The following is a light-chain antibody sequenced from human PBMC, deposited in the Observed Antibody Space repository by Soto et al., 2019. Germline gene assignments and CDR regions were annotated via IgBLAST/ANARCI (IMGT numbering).Light chain of an antibody. Sequence: IVMTQSPGTLSVFPWERATLSCRASQSVSGYLDWFHQKPGQAPRLVLLRIFTRAIGVPARFSGSGSETEFTLTISGLQSEDFAIYYCKQRSNWITFGQGTRLEIK. CDR3: KQRSNWIT. V-gene: IGKV3-15*01. CDR1: QSVSGY. CDR2: RIF. J-gene: IGKJ5*01.